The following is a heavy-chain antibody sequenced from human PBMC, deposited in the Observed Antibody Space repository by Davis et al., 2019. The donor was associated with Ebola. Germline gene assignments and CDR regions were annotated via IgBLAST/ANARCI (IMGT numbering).Heavy chain of an antibody. Sequence: SETLSLTCTVSGGSISGSSDYWGWLRQPPGPGLEWIGYIYAGGSFHAGGSTYYNPSLKSRVTISIDTSRNDFSLKINFVTAADTAVYYCARRFIVVAGEDYFDYWGQGTLITVSS. CDR1: GGSISGSSDY. D-gene: IGHD6-19*01. CDR2: IYAGGSFHAGGST. V-gene: IGHV4-39*02. CDR3: ARRFIVVAGEDYFDY. J-gene: IGHJ4*02.